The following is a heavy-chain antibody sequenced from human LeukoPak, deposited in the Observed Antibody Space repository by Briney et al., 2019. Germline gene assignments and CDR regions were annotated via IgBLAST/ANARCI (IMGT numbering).Heavy chain of an antibody. Sequence: PSETLSLTCTVSGGSISSSSYYWGWIRQPPGKGLEWIGSIYYSGSTYYNPSLKSRVTISVDTSKNQFSLKLSSVTAADTAVYYCAIMYDSSGYYFFYWGQGTLVTVSS. D-gene: IGHD3-22*01. CDR3: AIMYDSSGYYFFY. J-gene: IGHJ4*02. CDR1: GGSISSSSYY. CDR2: IYYSGST. V-gene: IGHV4-39*07.